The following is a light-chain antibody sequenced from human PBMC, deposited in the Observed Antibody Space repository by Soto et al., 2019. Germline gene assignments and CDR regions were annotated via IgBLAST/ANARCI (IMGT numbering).Light chain of an antibody. CDR1: SSDIGGYKF. CDR2: DVN. Sequence: QSVLTQPASVSGSPGQSITISCTGTSSDIGGYKFVSWYQQHPGTVPKLLIYDVNNRPSGVSDRFSGSKSGNTASLTISGLQAEDEAEYYCCSYTSSTALIFGGGTKLTVL. J-gene: IGLJ2*01. V-gene: IGLV2-14*03. CDR3: CSYTSSTALI.